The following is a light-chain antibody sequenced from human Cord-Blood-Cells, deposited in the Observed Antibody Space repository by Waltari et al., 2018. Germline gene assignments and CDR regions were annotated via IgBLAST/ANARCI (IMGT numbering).Light chain of an antibody. Sequence: DIQMTQSPSTLSASVGDRVTITCRARQGISSWLAWYQQKPGKAPKLLIYKASSLESGIPSRFSGSGSGTEFPLTISILQPDDFATYYCQQYNSYLYTFGQGTKLEIK. V-gene: IGKV1-5*03. J-gene: IGKJ2*01. CDR1: QGISSW. CDR3: QQYNSYLYT. CDR2: KAS.